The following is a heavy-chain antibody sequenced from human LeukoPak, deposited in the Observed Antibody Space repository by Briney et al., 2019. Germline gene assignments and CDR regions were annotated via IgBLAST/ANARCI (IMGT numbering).Heavy chain of an antibody. D-gene: IGHD3-10*02. Sequence: PGGSRRLSVEAPGLTSGAYYMSWIGQAPGKGLGWVSYISSSGSTIYYADSVKGRFTISRDNAKNSLYLQMNSLGAEDTAVYYCAELGITMIGGVWGKGTTVTISS. V-gene: IGHV3-11*04. CDR3: AELGITMIGGV. CDR1: GLTSGAYY. J-gene: IGHJ6*04. CDR2: ISSSGSTI.